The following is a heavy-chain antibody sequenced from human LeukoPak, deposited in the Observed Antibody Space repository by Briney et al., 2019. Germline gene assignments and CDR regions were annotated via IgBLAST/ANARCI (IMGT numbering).Heavy chain of an antibody. V-gene: IGHV3-23*01. Sequence: PGGSLRLSCAASGFTLRSSAMSWVRQAPGKGLEWVSAISGDGGTISYAASVRGRFTISRDNAKNTLFLQMSRLRAGDTALYYCAKELYGNPSGYWGQGTRVTVSS. D-gene: IGHD2-8*01. J-gene: IGHJ4*02. CDR1: GFTLRSSA. CDR2: ISGDGGTI. CDR3: AKELYGNPSGY.